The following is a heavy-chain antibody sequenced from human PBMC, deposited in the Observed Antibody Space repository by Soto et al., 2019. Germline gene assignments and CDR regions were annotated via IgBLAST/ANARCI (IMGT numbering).Heavy chain of an antibody. CDR1: GFTFSSYS. D-gene: IGHD3-10*01. J-gene: IGHJ6*02. CDR2: ISSSSSYI. V-gene: IGHV3-21*04. CDR3: ARDLWSAELLVFYYGMDV. Sequence: GGSLRLSCAASGFTFSSYSMNWVRQAPGKGLEWVSSISSSSSYIYYADSVKGRFTISRDNAKNSLYLQMNSLRAEDTAVYYCARDLWSAELLVFYYGMDVWGQGTTVTVSS.